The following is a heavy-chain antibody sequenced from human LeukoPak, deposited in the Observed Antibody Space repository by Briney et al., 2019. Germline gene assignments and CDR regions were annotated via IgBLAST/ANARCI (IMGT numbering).Heavy chain of an antibody. J-gene: IGHJ4*02. V-gene: IGHV3-74*01. CDR2: IERDGSSP. D-gene: IGHD6-13*01. Sequence: GGSLRLSCAASGFTFSSYAMHWVRQAPGKGLVWVSRIERDGSSPRYADPVKGRFLMSRDNDKNTVDLQMNSLRAEDTAVYYCARAVYSNSPDFWGQGVLVTVSS. CDR1: GFTFSSYA. CDR3: ARAVYSNSPDF.